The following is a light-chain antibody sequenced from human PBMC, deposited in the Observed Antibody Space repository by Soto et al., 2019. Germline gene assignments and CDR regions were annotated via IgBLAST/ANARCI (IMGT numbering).Light chain of an antibody. CDR2: GAS. Sequence: DIQMTQSPASLSSSVGCRFTITCGSSQSISIYLNWYQLKPGEAPNLLMCGASYLKSGVPTRFSGSGSGTDFTLTISSLQPEDFAIYYCQQTYTTPEITFGQGTRLEIK. V-gene: IGKV1-39*01. CDR1: QSISIY. CDR3: QQTYTTPEIT. J-gene: IGKJ5*01.